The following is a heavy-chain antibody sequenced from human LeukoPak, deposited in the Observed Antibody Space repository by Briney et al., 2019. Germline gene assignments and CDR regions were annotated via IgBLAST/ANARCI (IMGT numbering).Heavy chain of an antibody. D-gene: IGHD2-21*01. V-gene: IGHV1-69*13. J-gene: IGHJ6*03. CDR2: IIPSYGST. Sequence: SVKVSYKHSGGTLSSNVISWVRPAPGQGLEWMGRIIPSYGSTNYAQRFQGRVTITADASTSTPYMELSSLRSDDTAVYYCARDNIVVVAAEPINYYYYLDVWGKGTTVIVSS. CDR3: ARDNIVVVAAEPINYYYYLDV. CDR1: GGTLSSNV.